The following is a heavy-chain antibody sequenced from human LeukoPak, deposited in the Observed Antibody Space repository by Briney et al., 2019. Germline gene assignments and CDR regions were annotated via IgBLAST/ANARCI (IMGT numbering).Heavy chain of an antibody. V-gene: IGHV4-4*07. CDR2: IYTSGST. Sequence: KPSETLSLTCTLSGGSVSSCYWSWIRQPAGKGLEWIGRIYTSGSTNYNPSLKSRVTISVDKSKNQFSLKLSSVTAADTAVYYCARELGSLGRVDYWGQGTLVTVSS. CDR1: GGSVSSCY. CDR3: ARELGSLGRVDY. J-gene: IGHJ4*02. D-gene: IGHD7-27*01.